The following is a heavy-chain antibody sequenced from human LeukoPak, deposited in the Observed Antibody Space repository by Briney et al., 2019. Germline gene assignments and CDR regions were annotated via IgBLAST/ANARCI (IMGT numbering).Heavy chain of an antibody. V-gene: IGHV3-23*01. J-gene: IGHJ4*02. CDR3: AKRSSSWSAGG. CDR2: ISGSGGST. D-gene: IGHD6-13*01. CDR1: GFTFSSYA. Sequence: PEGSLRLSCAASGFTFSSYAMTWVRQAPGKGLEWVSGISGSGGSTYYADSVKGRFTISRDNSKNTLYLQMNSLRAEDTAVYYCAKRSSSWSAGGWGQGTLVTVSS.